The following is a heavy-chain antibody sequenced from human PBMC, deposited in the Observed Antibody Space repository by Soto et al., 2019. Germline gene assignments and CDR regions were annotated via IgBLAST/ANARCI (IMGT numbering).Heavy chain of an antibody. CDR1: GGSISSSSYY. V-gene: IGHV4-39*01. J-gene: IGHJ5*02. CDR2: IYYSGST. Sequence: SETLSLTCTVSGGSISSSSYYWGWIRQPPGKGLEWIGSIYYSGSTYYNPSLKSRVTISVDTSKNQFSLKLSSVTAADTAVYYCARVYCSGGSCYFAWFDPWGQGTLVTVSS. D-gene: IGHD2-15*01. CDR3: ARVYCSGGSCYFAWFDP.